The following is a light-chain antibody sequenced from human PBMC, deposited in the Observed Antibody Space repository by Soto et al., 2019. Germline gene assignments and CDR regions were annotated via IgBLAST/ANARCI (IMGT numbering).Light chain of an antibody. CDR3: LQDYNYPRT. V-gene: IGKV3-20*01. J-gene: IGKJ1*01. CDR2: GAS. Sequence: EIVLTQSPGTLSLSPGDRATLSWRSSQSLSRSSLAWYQQKPGRAPRLLLYGASSRATGIPDRFSGSGSGTDFTLTISSLQPEDFATYYCLQDYNYPRTFGQGTKVDIK. CDR1: QSLSRSS.